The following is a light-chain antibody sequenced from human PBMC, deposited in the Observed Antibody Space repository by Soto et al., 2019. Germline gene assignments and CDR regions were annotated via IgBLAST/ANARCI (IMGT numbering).Light chain of an antibody. Sequence: IVLTQCPATLSLSPGGRATLSRSASQSVSNSLAWYQQKPGQAPRLLMYDVATRATGIPARFSGSGSLTRFTLTISSLEPEDSAVYYCQQRHMWPITFGQGTRLEIK. V-gene: IGKV3-11*01. CDR1: QSVSNS. CDR2: DVA. J-gene: IGKJ5*01. CDR3: QQRHMWPIT.